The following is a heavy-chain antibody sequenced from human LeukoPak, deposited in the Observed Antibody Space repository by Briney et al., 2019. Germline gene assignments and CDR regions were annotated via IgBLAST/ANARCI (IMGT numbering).Heavy chain of an antibody. CDR3: ARRGGGSITYFDY. D-gene: IGHD3-10*01. CDR2: LYYSGST. Sequence: SETLSLTCTVSGDSVSRSNYFWGWIRQPPGKGLERIGSLYYSGSTYYNPSLESRVTISVDTSKNQFSLTLNSVTAADTAVYYCARRGGGSITYFDYWSQGTLVTVSS. CDR1: GDSVSRSNYF. V-gene: IGHV4-39*01. J-gene: IGHJ4*02.